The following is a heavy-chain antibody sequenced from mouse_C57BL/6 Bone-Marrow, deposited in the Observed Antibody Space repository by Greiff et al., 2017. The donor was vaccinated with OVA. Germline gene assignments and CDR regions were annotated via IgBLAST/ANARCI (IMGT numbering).Heavy chain of an antibody. CDR2: IDPANGNT. V-gene: IGHV14-3*01. CDR1: GFTIKNTY. CDR3: ARGRLLPGNYCDY. J-gene: IGHJ2*01. D-gene: IGHD1-1*01. Sequence: VQLKESVAELVRPGASVKLSCTASGFTIKNTYMHWVKQRPEQGLEWIGRIDPANGNTNYAPQFQGKATITADTSSNTAYLQLSSLTSEDTAIYYCARGRLLPGNYCDYWGQGTTLTVSS.